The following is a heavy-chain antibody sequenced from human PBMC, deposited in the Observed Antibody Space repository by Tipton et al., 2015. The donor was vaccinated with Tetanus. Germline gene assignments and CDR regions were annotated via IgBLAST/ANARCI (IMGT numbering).Heavy chain of an antibody. V-gene: IGHV4-4*07. Sequence: TLSLTCTVSGVSISGYYWSWIRQPAGKGLEWIGRVDRSGTTTYNPSLKGRVTMSLDTSKNQFSLKLTSVTAADTAVYYCATLVSTVDLTMYFASWGQGIQVTVSS. D-gene: IGHD2-8*01. J-gene: IGHJ1*01. CDR2: VDRSGTT. CDR1: GVSISGYY. CDR3: ATLVSTVDLTMYFAS.